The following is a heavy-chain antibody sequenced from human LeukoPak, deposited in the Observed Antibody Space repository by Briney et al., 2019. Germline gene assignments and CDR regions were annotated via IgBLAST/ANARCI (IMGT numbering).Heavy chain of an antibody. Sequence: PGGTLRLSCAASGFTFSSYGMSWVRQAPGKGLEWVSAISGSGGSTYYADSVKGRFTISRDNAKNSLYLQMNSLRAEDTAVYYCARGPYSSGWYDYWGQGTLVTVSS. CDR1: GFTFSSYG. V-gene: IGHV3-23*01. J-gene: IGHJ4*02. CDR2: ISGSGGST. CDR3: ARGPYSSGWYDY. D-gene: IGHD6-19*01.